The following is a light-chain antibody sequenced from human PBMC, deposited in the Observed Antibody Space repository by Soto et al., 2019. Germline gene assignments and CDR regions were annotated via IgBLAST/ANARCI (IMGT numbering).Light chain of an antibody. CDR1: QSVSSY. J-gene: IGKJ1*01. Sequence: EIVLTQSPATLSLSPGERATLSCRASQSVSSYLAWYQQKPGQAPRLLIYDTSKRATDIPARFSGSGSGTDFTLTISSLEPEDFAVYYCQQRSNWPPWTFGQGTKVDIK. CDR3: QQRSNWPPWT. V-gene: IGKV3-11*01. CDR2: DTS.